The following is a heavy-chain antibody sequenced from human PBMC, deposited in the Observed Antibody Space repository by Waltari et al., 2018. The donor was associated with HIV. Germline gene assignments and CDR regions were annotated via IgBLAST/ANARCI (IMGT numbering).Heavy chain of an antibody. CDR3: ARRHTSEGILDY. V-gene: IGHV3-74*01. J-gene: IGHJ4*02. CDR1: GFTFSNSW. D-gene: IGHD6-19*01. Sequence: EVQLVESGGGLVQPGGSLSLSCVASGFTFSNSWMHWVRQGPGKGLVWVSRLNGDESRVLYADSMKGRFTISRDNARNTLYLQMNSLRDEDTAVYYCARRHTSEGILDYWGQGTLVTVSS. CDR2: LNGDESRV.